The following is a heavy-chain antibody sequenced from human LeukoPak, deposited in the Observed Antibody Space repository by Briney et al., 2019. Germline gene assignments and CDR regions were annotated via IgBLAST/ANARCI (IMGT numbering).Heavy chain of an antibody. Sequence: GGSLRLSCAASGFTFSSYGMHWVRQAPGKGLEWVAFIRYDGSNKYYADSVKGRFTISRDNSKNTLYLPMNSLRAEDTAVYYCARVIWGSGPEGYWGQGTLVTVSS. J-gene: IGHJ4*02. CDR3: ARVIWGSGPEGY. V-gene: IGHV3-30*02. CDR2: IRYDGSNK. CDR1: GFTFSSYG. D-gene: IGHD2-15*01.